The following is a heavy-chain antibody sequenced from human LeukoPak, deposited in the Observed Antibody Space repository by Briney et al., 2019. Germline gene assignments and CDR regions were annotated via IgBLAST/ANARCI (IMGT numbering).Heavy chain of an antibody. CDR3: ARQSEGFDS. J-gene: IGHJ4*02. V-gene: IGHV4-59*08. CDR2: IYYSGTT. Sequence: RPSETLSLTCTVSGNSIRSYCWNWIRQPPGKGLEWIGYIYYSGTTSYNPSLRSRVTISVDMSKNQFSLRLTSVTAADTAVYYCARQSEGFDSWGQGTLVTVSS. CDR1: GNSIRSYC.